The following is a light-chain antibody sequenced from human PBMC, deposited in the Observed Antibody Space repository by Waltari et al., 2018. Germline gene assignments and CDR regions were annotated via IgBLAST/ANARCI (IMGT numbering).Light chain of an antibody. J-gene: IGLJ3*02. CDR3: CSYAGTYTFEV. Sequence: QSALTQPRSVSGSPGQSVTISCTGTSSDVGCSNYVSWYQQHPGKAPKLMIYDVSKRPSGVPDRFSGSKSGNTASLTISGLQAEDEADYYCCSYAGTYTFEVFGGGTKLTVL. CDR2: DVS. V-gene: IGLV2-11*01. CDR1: SSDVGCSNY.